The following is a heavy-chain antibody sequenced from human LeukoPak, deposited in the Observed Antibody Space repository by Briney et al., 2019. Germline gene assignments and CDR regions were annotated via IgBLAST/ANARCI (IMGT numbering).Heavy chain of an antibody. CDR1: GGSFSSSNW. J-gene: IGHJ3*02. CDR3: ARAPIVVELNAFDI. D-gene: IGHD2-21*01. V-gene: IGHV4-4*02. CDR2: IYHSGST. Sequence: PSGTLSLTCAVSGGSFSSSNWWSWVRQPPGKGLEWIGEIYHSGSTNYNPSLKSRVTISVDKSKNQFSLKLSSVTAADTAVYYCARAPIVVELNAFDIWGQGTMVTVSS.